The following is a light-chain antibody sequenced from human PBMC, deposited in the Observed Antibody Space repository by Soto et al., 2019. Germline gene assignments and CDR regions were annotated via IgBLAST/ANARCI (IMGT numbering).Light chain of an antibody. V-gene: IGKV3-15*01. CDR1: QSVSSN. J-gene: IGKJ2*01. CDR3: QQYNNWPPYP. CDR2: GAS. Sequence: IVMTQSPATLSVSPGERATLSCRASQSVSSNLAWYQQKPGQAPRLLIYGASTRATGIPARFSGSGSGTEFTLTISSLQSEDFAVYYCQQYNNWPPYPFGQGTKLEIK.